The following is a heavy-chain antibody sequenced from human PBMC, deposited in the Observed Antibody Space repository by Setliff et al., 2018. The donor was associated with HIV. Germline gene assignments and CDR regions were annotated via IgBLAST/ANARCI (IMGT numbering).Heavy chain of an antibody. CDR3: ARVETTVRGATYAMDV. CDR2: MYFSGNA. J-gene: IGHJ6*02. D-gene: IGHD3-10*01. Sequence: LSLTGTVSGGSIGSHYGSWIRQAPGKGLEWIGTMYFSGNARPSPSLKSRVTISTDTSKNQLSLNLTSVTAADTAVYYCARVETTVRGATYAMDVWGQGTTVTVSS. CDR1: GGSIGSHY. V-gene: IGHV4-59*11.